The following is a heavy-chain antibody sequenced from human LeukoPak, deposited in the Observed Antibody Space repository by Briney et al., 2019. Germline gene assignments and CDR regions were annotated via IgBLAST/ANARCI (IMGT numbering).Heavy chain of an antibody. CDR2: IYYSGST. CDR3: AREPYSSSPSVEYFDL. CDR1: GGSISSGDYY. J-gene: IGHJ2*01. V-gene: IGHV4-30-4*08. D-gene: IGHD6-6*01. Sequence: SETLSLTCTVSGGSISSGDYYWSWIRQPPGKGLEWIGCIYYSGSTYYNPSLKGRVTISVDTSKNQFSLKLSSVTAADTAVYYCAREPYSSSPSVEYFDLWGRGTLVTVSS.